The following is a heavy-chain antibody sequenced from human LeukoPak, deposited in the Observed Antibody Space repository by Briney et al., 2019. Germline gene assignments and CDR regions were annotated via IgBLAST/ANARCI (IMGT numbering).Heavy chain of an antibody. D-gene: IGHD3-10*01. CDR2: VSISSGTI. CDR1: GFTFTGHN. CDR3: AEGRMVRGVLGN. J-gene: IGHJ4*02. Sequence: GGSLRLSCAASGFTFTGHNMNWVRQAPGKGLEWISFVSISSGTIYYADSVKGRFSISRDNAKSSLYLQMNSLRAEDTAVYYCAEGRMVRGVLGNWGQGTLVTVSS. V-gene: IGHV3-48*04.